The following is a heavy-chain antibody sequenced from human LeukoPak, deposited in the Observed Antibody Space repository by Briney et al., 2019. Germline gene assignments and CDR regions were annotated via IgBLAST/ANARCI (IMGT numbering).Heavy chain of an antibody. V-gene: IGHV3-21*01. J-gene: IGHJ5*02. Sequence: GGSLRLSCAASGFTFSSYSMNWVRQAPGKGLEWVSSISSSSSYIYYADSVKGRFTISRDNAKNSLYLQMNSLRAEDTAVYYCARDKAAAGRTNWFDPWGQGTLVTVSS. D-gene: IGHD6-13*01. CDR1: GFTFSSYS. CDR2: ISSSSSYI. CDR3: ARDKAAAGRTNWFDP.